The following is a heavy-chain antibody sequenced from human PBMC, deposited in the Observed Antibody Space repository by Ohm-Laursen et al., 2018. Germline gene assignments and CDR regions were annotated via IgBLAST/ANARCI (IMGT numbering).Heavy chain of an antibody. V-gene: IGHV4-59*11. CDR3: ARAGGVAATPLGLDY. J-gene: IGHJ4*02. CDR2: IAYSGNI. CDR1: GGSISSHY. Sequence: SDTLSLTCTVSGGSISSHYWSWIRQPPGERLEWIGHIAYSGNINYNPSLKSRVTISVDTSKNQFSLRLSSVTTADTAVYYCARAGGVAATPLGLDYWGQGALVTVSS. D-gene: IGHD2-2*01.